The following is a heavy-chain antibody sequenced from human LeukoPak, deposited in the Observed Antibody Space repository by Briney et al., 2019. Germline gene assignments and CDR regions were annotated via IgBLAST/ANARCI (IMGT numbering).Heavy chain of an antibody. Sequence: GGSLRLSCATSGFTFNTHGMHWVRQAPGKGPEWVAFVEHDGTKKYLDSVKGRFTISRDNSESALYLQMNSLRAEDTAVYYCAREHGGGSSWYWGLDYWGQGTLVTVSS. CDR1: GFTFNTHG. CDR2: VEHDGTK. V-gene: IGHV3-30*02. CDR3: AREHGGGSSWYWGLDY. D-gene: IGHD6-13*01. J-gene: IGHJ4*02.